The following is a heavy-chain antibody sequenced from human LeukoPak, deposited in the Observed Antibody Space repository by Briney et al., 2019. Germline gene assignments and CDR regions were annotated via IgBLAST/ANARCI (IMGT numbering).Heavy chain of an antibody. CDR3: ARYRNCGSDCYDAFDI. D-gene: IGHD2-21*02. CDR2: IYYSGST. CDR1: GGSISSSSYY. Sequence: SETLSLTCTVSGGSISSSSYYWGWIRQPPGKGLEWLGSIYYSGSTYYNPSLKSRVTISVDTSKNQFSLKLSSVTAADTAVYYCARYRNCGSDCYDAFDIWGQGTMVTVSS. J-gene: IGHJ3*02. V-gene: IGHV4-39*01.